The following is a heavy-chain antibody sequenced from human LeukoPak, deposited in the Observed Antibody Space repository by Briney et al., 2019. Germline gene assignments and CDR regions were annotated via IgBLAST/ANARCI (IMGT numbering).Heavy chain of an antibody. CDR3: AGQKGMDY. CDR2: ISSDRTTI. Sequence: PGGSLRLSCAASGFTFSSCTMSWVRQAPGKGLEWVSSISSDRTTIFYADSVKGRFTISRDNAQNSLYLQMNSLRDEDTAVYYCAGQKGMDYWGQGTLVTVSS. CDR1: GFTFSSCT. J-gene: IGHJ4*02. V-gene: IGHV3-48*02.